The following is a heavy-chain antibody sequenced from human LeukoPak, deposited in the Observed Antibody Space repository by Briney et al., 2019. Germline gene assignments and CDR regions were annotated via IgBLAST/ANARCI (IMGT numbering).Heavy chain of an antibody. CDR1: GGSFSGYY. J-gene: IGHJ6*03. CDR3: ARQGRKYCSSTSCPRIYYYYMDV. CDR2: INHSGST. Sequence: SETLSLTCAVYGGSFSGYYWSWIRQPPGKGLEWIGEINHSGSTNYNPSLKSRVTISVDTSKNQFSLKLSSVTAADTAVHYCARQGRKYCSSTSCPRIYYYYMDVWGKGTTVTISS. V-gene: IGHV4-34*01. D-gene: IGHD2-2*01.